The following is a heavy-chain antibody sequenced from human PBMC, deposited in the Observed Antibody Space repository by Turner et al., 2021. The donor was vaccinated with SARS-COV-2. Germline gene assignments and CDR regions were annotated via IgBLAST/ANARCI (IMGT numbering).Heavy chain of an antibody. Sequence: QLQLQESDPGLVKPSATLCLTCTLSGGSISSSSYYWGWCRQPPGKGLEWIGNIYYSGGAYYNPPLNSRVTISVNPSKHQFSLKLTSVTAADTAVYYCARLMDTAMDYYGTDVWGQGTTVTVSS. J-gene: IGHJ6*02. CDR3: ARLMDTAMDYYGTDV. CDR1: GGSISSSSYY. D-gene: IGHD5-18*01. CDR2: IYYSGGA. V-gene: IGHV4-39*01.